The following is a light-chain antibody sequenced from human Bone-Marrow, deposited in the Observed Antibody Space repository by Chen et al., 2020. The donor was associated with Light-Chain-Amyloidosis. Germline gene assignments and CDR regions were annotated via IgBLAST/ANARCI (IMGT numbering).Light chain of an antibody. V-gene: IGLV3-21*02. Sequence: SYVLTQPSSVSVAPGQTATIACGGNNIGSTSVHWYQQTPGQAPLLVVYDDSDRPSGIPERWSGSNSGTTATLTSSSVEAGDEADYYCQVWDRSSDRPVFGRGTKLTVL. CDR3: QVWDRSSDRPV. CDR2: DDS. CDR1: NIGSTS. J-gene: IGLJ3*02.